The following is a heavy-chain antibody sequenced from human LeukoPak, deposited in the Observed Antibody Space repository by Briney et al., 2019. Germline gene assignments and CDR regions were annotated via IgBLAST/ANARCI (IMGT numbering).Heavy chain of an antibody. Sequence: PGGSLRLSCAASGFTFSSYAMSWVRQAPGKGLEWVSSIGGSDGSTYYADSVKGRFTISRDNAKNSLYLQMNSLRAEDTAVYYCARDDSSGPPKEGGGFYWGQGTLVTVSS. J-gene: IGHJ4*02. D-gene: IGHD3-22*01. CDR3: ARDDSSGPPKEGGGFY. V-gene: IGHV3-23*01. CDR2: IGGSDGST. CDR1: GFTFSSYA.